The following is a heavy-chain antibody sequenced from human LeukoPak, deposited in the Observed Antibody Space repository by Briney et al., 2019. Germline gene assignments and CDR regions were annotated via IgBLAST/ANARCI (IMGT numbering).Heavy chain of an antibody. V-gene: IGHV3-74*01. Sequence: GGSLRLSCAASGFTINSYWMHWVRQAPGKGLVWVSRINTDGSSTNYADSVKGRFTISRDNAKNTLYLQMNSLRAEDTAVYFCASTVAGTRNGFDIWGQGTMVTVSS. CDR1: GFTINSYW. J-gene: IGHJ3*02. D-gene: IGHD6-19*01. CDR3: ASTVAGTRNGFDI. CDR2: INTDGSST.